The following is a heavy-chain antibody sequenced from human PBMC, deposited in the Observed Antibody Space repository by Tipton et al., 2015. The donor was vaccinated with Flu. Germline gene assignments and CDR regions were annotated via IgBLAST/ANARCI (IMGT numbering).Heavy chain of an antibody. CDR3: AMGDGDSDY. V-gene: IGHV4-59*01. J-gene: IGHJ4*02. D-gene: IGHD4-17*01. CDR2: IYYSGST. CDR1: GGSISSYY. Sequence: TLSLTCTVPGGSISSYYWSWIRQPPGKGLEWIGYIYYSGSTNYNPSLKSRVTISVDTSKNQFSLKLSSVTAADTAVYYCAMGDGDSDYWGQGTLVTVSS.